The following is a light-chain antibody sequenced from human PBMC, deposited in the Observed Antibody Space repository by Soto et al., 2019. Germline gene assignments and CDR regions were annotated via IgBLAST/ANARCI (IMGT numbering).Light chain of an antibody. CDR1: QSVSSN. Sequence: IVMTKSPATLSVSPGERATLSCRASQSVSSNLAWYQQKPGQAPRLLIYGASSRATGIPDRFSGSGSGTDFTLTISGLEPEDSAVYYCQQYGNSRGTFGQGTKVDIK. CDR3: QQYGNSRGT. V-gene: IGKV3-20*01. CDR2: GAS. J-gene: IGKJ1*01.